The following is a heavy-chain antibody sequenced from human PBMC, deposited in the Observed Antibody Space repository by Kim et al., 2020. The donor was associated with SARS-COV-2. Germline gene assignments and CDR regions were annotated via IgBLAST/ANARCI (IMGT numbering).Heavy chain of an antibody. V-gene: IGHV6-1*01. Sequence: DYALTVKSRITINADTSKNQISLQLNAVTPEDTAIYYCARGLLRGKYGLDVWGQGTTVTVSS. CDR3: ARGLLRGKYGLDV. J-gene: IGHJ6*02. D-gene: IGHD3-10*01.